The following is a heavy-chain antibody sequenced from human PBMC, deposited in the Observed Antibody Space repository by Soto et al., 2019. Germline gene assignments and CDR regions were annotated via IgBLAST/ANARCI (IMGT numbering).Heavy chain of an antibody. D-gene: IGHD3-22*01. J-gene: IGHJ4*02. CDR1: GVSVSSGDYY. V-gene: IGHV4-30-4*01. Sequence: SETLSLTCTVSGVSVSSGDYYWSWLRPPPGKGLEWIGYIYYSGSTYYNPSLKIRVTISVDTSKNQFSLKLSSVTAADTAVYYCARVFGLDYYTSRGYFPNLVVIFNYWGQGTLVTVS. CDR3: ARVFGLDYYTSRGYFPNLVVIFNY. CDR2: IYYSGST.